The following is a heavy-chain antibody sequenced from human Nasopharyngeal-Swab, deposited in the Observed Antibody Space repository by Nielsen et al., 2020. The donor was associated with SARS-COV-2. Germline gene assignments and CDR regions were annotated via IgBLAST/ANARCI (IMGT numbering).Heavy chain of an antibody. CDR1: GFTFSSYS. Sequence: GESLKISCAASGFTFSSYSMPWVRQAPGKGLEWVSVISYDGSNKYYADSVKGRFTISRDNSKNTLYLQMNSLRAEDTAVYYCARPSSGSYQSYFDYWGQGTLVTVSS. CDR3: ARPSSGSYQSYFDY. J-gene: IGHJ4*02. V-gene: IGHV3-30-3*01. CDR2: ISYDGSNK. D-gene: IGHD1-26*01.